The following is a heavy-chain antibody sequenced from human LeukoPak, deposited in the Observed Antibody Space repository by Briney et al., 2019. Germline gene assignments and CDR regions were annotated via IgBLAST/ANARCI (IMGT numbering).Heavy chain of an antibody. Sequence: SETLSLTCAVYGGSFSGYYWSWIRQPPGKGLEWIGEINHSGSTNYNPSLKSRVTISVDTSKNQFSLKLSSVTAADSAVYYCARRARYYYGFGNVWYFDLWGRGTLVTVSS. CDR1: GGSFSGYY. D-gene: IGHD3-10*01. CDR2: INHSGST. V-gene: IGHV4-34*01. CDR3: ARRARYYYGFGNVWYFDL. J-gene: IGHJ2*01.